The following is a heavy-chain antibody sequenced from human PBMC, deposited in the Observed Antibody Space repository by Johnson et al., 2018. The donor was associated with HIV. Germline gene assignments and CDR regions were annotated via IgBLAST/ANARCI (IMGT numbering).Heavy chain of an antibody. CDR1: GFTFSNYG. Sequence: QVQLVESGGGVVQPGGSLRLSCAASGFTFSNYGMYWVRQAQGKGLEWVAFIRYDGSSKYYADSVKGRFTISRDNSKNTLYLQMSSLRAEDTAVYYCAKSNTMIVVGGGFDIWGQGTMVTVSS. J-gene: IGHJ3*02. CDR3: AKSNTMIVVGGGFDI. V-gene: IGHV3-30*02. D-gene: IGHD3-22*01. CDR2: IRYDGSSK.